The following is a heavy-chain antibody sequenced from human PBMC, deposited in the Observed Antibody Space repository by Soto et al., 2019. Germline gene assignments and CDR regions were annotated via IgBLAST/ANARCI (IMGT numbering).Heavy chain of an antibody. D-gene: IGHD3-10*01. Sequence: PSETLSLTCTVSGGSISSSDYFWAWIRQPPGKGLEWIGNIYYSGSTYYNPSLKSRVTISVDTSKNQFSLKLSSMTAADTAVYYCARVLRDYPFYYYYMDVWGKGTTVTVSS. V-gene: IGHV4-39*01. CDR1: GGSISSSDYF. J-gene: IGHJ6*03. CDR2: IYYSGST. CDR3: ARVLRDYPFYYYYMDV.